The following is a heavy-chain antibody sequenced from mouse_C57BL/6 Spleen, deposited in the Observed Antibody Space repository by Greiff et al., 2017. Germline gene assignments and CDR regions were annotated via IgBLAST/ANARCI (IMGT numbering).Heavy chain of an antibody. CDR2: IDPSDSYT. J-gene: IGHJ4*01. Sequence: VQLQQPGAELVRPGTSVKLSCKASGYTFTSYWMHWVKQRPGQGLEWIGVIDPSDSYTNYNHKFKGKATLTVDTSSSTAYMQLSSLTSEDSAVYYCADSKGDYAMDYWGQGTSVTVSS. V-gene: IGHV1-59*01. CDR3: ADSKGDYAMDY. CDR1: GYTFTSYW. D-gene: IGHD2-5*01.